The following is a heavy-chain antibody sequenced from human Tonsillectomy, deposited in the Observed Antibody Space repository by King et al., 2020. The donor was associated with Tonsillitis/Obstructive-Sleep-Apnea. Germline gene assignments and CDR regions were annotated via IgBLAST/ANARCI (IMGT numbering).Heavy chain of an antibody. CDR1: GFTFEDYA. CDR2: ISWKSGTI. V-gene: IGHV3-9*01. D-gene: IGHD3-22*01. Sequence: VQLVESGGGLVQPGRSLRLSCAASGFTFEDYAMHWVRQATGKGLEWGSGISWKSGTIGYADSVKGRFTISRDNAKNSLYLQMNTLRAEDTALYYCAKDMSAMIVVVITTSLAFDIWGQGTMFTVSS. CDR3: AKDMSAMIVVVITTSLAFDI. J-gene: IGHJ3*02.